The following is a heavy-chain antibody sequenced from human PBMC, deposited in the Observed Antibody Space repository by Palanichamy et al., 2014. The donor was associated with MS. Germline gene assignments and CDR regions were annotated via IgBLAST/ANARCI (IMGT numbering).Heavy chain of an antibody. J-gene: IGHJ5*02. Sequence: EGQLVQSGAEVKKPGESLKISCKGSGYNFNSFWIAWVRQMLGKGLEWMGIIYPDDSDTRYSPSFQGRVTISVDKSLTTAYLQWSSLEASDSGKYYCASPLSGTYFGFTSWGQGTLVTVSS. CDR1: GYNFNSFW. CDR3: ASPLSGTYFGFTS. V-gene: IGHV5-51*01. D-gene: IGHD1-26*01. CDR2: IYPDDSDT.